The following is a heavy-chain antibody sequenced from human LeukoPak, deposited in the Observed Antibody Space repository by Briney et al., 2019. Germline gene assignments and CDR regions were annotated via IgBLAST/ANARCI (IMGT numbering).Heavy chain of an antibody. V-gene: IGHV4-39*01. Sequence: SETLSLTCTVSGGSISSSSYYWGWVRQPPGKGLEWIGSIYYSGSTYYNPSLKSRVTISVDTSKNQFSLKLSSVTAADTAVYYCARGSVYGRARWFDPWGQGTLVTVSS. CDR1: GGSISSSSYY. CDR2: IYYSGST. J-gene: IGHJ5*02. D-gene: IGHD4-17*01. CDR3: ARGSVYGRARWFDP.